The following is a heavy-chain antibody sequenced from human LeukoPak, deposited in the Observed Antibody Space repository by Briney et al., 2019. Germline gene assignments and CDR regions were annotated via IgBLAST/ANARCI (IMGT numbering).Heavy chain of an antibody. J-gene: IGHJ5*02. V-gene: IGHV4-4*07. CDR2: IYTSGST. CDR1: GGSISSYY. CDR3: ARDRSGGGYYYELSLFDP. Sequence: PSETLSLTCTVSGGSISSYYWSWTRQPAGKGLEWIGRIYTSGSTNYNPSLKSRVTMSVDTSKNQFSLKLSSVTAADTAVYYCARDRSGGGYYYELSLFDPWGQGTLVTVSS. D-gene: IGHD3-22*01.